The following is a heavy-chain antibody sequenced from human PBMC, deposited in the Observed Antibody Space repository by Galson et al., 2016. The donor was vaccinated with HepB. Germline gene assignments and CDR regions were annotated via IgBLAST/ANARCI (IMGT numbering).Heavy chain of an antibody. CDR3: ARVPLRFSLYNTSSAYFDF. J-gene: IGHJ4*02. CDR1: GGSFRDYY. D-gene: IGHD6-6*01. CDR2: IFHSGGI. Sequence: SETLSLTCAVSGGSFRDYYWAWIRQSPGKGLEWIGDIFHSGGINSNPSLKSRVTLSLDTSKMQFSLTLSGLTAADSAVYFCARVPLRFSLYNTSSAYFDFWGQGTRVTVSS. V-gene: IGHV4-34*12.